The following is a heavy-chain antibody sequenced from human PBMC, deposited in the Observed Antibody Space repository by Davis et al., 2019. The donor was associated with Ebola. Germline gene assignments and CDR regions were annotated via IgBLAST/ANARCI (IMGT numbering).Heavy chain of an antibody. D-gene: IGHD6-19*01. V-gene: IGHV4-59*08. CDR3: ARHVRVAGFDY. CDR2: IYYSGST. J-gene: IGHJ4*02. CDR1: GGSISSYY. Sequence: LRLSCTVSGGSISSYYWSWIRQPPGKGLEWIGYIYYSGSTNYNPSLKSRVTISVDTSKNQFSLKLSSVTAADTAVYYCARHVRVAGFDYWGQGTLVTVSS.